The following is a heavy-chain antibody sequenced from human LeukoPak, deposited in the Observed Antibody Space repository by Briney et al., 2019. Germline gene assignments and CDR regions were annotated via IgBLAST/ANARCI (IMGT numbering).Heavy chain of an antibody. CDR1: GGSISSSSYY. V-gene: IGHV4-39*07. J-gene: IGHJ4*02. D-gene: IGHD3-22*01. CDR3: ARCEAPDYYDSSGYLDY. Sequence: SETLSLTCTVSGGSISSSSYYWGWIRQPPGKGLEWIGSIYYSGSTYYNPSLKSRVTISVDTSKNQFSLKLSSVTAADTAVYYCARCEAPDYYDSSGYLDYWGQGTLVTVSS. CDR2: IYYSGST.